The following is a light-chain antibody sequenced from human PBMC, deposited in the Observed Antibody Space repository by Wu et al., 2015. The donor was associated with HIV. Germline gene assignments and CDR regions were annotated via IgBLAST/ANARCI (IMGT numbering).Light chain of an antibody. CDR2: GAS. Sequence: EIVLTQSPATLSLSPGERATLSCRASQSVSIYLAWYQQKPGQAPRLLIYGASTRATGTPARFSGSGSWTEFTLTINSLQSEDFAVYYCQQYNDWPYSFAQGTKLEIK. V-gene: IGKV3-15*01. J-gene: IGKJ2*03. CDR1: QSVSIY. CDR3: QQYNDWPYS.